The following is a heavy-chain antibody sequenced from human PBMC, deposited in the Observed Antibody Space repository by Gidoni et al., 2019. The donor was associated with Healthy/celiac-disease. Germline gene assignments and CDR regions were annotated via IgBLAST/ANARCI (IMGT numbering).Heavy chain of an antibody. Sequence: QVQLVQSGAEVKKPGHPVTVSCKASAYTFTGSYLHWVRQAPGQGLEWMGRINPNSGGTNYAQKFQGRVTMTRDTSISTAYMELSRLRSDDTAVYYCARDLVDTAMGNYYYYGMDVWGQGTTVTVSS. D-gene: IGHD5-18*01. CDR2: INPNSGGT. V-gene: IGHV1-2*06. CDR1: AYTFTGSY. CDR3: ARDLVDTAMGNYYYYGMDV. J-gene: IGHJ6*02.